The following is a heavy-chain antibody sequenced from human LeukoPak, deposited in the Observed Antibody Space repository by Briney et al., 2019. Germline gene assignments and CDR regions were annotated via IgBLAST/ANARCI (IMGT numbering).Heavy chain of an antibody. CDR2: IRYDGGNK. CDR1: GFTFSSYG. Sequence: GGSLRLSCEASGFTFSSYGTHWVRQAPGKGLEWVAFIRYDGGNKYYADSVKGRFTISRDNSKNTLYLQMNSLRAEDTAVYYCARESSGYSPRWFDPWGQGTLVTVSS. J-gene: IGHJ5*02. D-gene: IGHD3-22*01. CDR3: ARESSGYSPRWFDP. V-gene: IGHV3-30*02.